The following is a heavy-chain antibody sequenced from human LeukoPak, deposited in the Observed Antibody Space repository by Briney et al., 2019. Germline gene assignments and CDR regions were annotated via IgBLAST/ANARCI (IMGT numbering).Heavy chain of an antibody. CDR3: ARRLVGRYGMDV. CDR1: GYTFTSYY. J-gene: IGHJ6*02. V-gene: IGHV1-46*01. CDR2: INPSGGST. Sequence: ASVKVSCKASGYTFTSYYMHWVRQAPGQGLEWMGIINPSGGSTSYAQKFQGRVTMTRDTSTSTVYMELSSLKASDTAMYYCARRLVGRYGMDVWGQGTTVTVSS. D-gene: IGHD2-15*01.